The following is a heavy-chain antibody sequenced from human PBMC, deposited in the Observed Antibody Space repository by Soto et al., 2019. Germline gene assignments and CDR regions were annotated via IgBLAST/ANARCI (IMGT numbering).Heavy chain of an antibody. D-gene: IGHD6-6*01. J-gene: IGHJ4*02. CDR2: IIPIFGTA. CDR3: ARHPYSSSSKNYYVDY. CDR1: GGTFSSYA. Sequence: QVQLVQSGAEVKKPGSSVKVSCKASGGTFSSYAISWVRQAPGQGLEWMGGIIPIFGTANYAQKFQGRVTITADESTSTAYMELRSLRPEDTVLYYCARHPYSSSSKNYYVDYWGQGTLVTVSS. V-gene: IGHV1-69*01.